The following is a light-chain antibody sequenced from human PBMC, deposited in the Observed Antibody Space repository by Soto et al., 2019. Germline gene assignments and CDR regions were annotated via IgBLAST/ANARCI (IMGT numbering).Light chain of an antibody. CDR2: RAS. CDR1: QSVSSN. V-gene: IGKV3-15*01. Sequence: EIVKTQSPATLSVSPGERATLSCRASQSVSSNLAWYQQKPGQAPRLLFYRASTRATGIPARFSGSGSGTEFTLTISSLQSEDFAIYYCQQYNNWPPGTFGQGTKVEVK. J-gene: IGKJ1*01. CDR3: QQYNNWPPGT.